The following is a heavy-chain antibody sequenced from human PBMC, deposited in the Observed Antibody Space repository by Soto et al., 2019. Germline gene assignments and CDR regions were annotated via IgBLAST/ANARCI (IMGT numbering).Heavy chain of an antibody. V-gene: IGHV3-33*01. CDR3: ARDQGYSYGYVDY. Sequence: GGSLRLSCAASGFTFSSYGMHWVRQAPGKGLEWVAVIWYDGSNKYYADSVKGRFTISRDNSKNTLYLQMNSLRAEDTAVYYWARDQGYSYGYVDYWGQGTLVTVSS. CDR1: GFTFSSYG. CDR2: IWYDGSNK. J-gene: IGHJ4*02. D-gene: IGHD5-18*01.